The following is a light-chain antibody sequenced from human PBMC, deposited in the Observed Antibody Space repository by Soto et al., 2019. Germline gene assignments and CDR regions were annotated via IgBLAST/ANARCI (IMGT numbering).Light chain of an antibody. V-gene: IGKV3-11*01. J-gene: IGKJ5*01. CDR1: QSVKTF. CDR3: QQRSHWPPIT. CDR2: DAS. Sequence: EIVLAQSPATLSLSPGERATLSCRTSQSVKTFLLWYQHRPGQAPRVLIYDASHRATGIPARFRGSGCGTEFTLTTSSLEPDDALTYYCQQRSHWPPITFGQGTRLDIK.